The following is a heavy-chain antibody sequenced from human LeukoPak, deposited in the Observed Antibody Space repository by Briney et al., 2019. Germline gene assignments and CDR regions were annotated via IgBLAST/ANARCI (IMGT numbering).Heavy chain of an antibody. V-gene: IGHV4-34*01. CDR3: ARAGPRITMVRGVSLAYYYMDV. Sequence: PSESLSPTCAVYGGSFSGYYWSWIRQPPGKGLEWIGEINHSGSTNYNPSLKSRVTISVDTSKNQFSLKLSSVTAADTAVYYCARAGPRITMVRGVSLAYYYMDVWGKGTTVTVSS. CDR1: GGSFSGYY. CDR2: INHSGST. J-gene: IGHJ6*03. D-gene: IGHD3-10*01.